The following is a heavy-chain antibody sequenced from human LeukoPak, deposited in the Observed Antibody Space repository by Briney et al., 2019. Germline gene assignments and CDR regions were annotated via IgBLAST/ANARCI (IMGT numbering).Heavy chain of an antibody. CDR3: ARAQREYTAARPQYYFDY. D-gene: IGHD6-6*01. CDR2: IYYSGST. CDR1: GGSISSGGYY. V-gene: IGHV4-31*03. J-gene: IGHJ4*02. Sequence: SDTLSLTCTVSGGSISSGGYYWSWIRQHPGKGLEWIGYIYYSGSTYYNPSLKSRVTISVDTSKNQFSLKLSSVTAADTAVYYCARAQREYTAARPQYYFDYWGQGTLVTVSS.